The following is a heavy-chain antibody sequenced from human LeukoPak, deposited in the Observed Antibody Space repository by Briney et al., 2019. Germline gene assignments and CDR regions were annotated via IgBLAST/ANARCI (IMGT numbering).Heavy chain of an antibody. CDR2: ICYSGST. CDR3: ARDKVPGDY. V-gene: IGHV4-59*11. Sequence: SETLSPTRTVSGGSLSILCWNWRPDPPERGLEWIGHICYSGSTNYNPSLKSRVAISVDPSKNQFSLKLSSVTAADTAVYYCARDKVPGDYWGQGTLVTVSS. CDR1: GGSLSILC. J-gene: IGHJ4*02.